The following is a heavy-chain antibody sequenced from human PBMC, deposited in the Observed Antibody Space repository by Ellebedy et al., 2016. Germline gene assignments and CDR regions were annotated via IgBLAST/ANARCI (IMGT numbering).Heavy chain of an antibody. CDR3: AKATPLAYGSGSYPIWDS. J-gene: IGHJ4*02. CDR2: IGGGGSTT. D-gene: IGHD3-10*01. Sequence: GESLKISXAASGFTFSTYAMSWVRQAPGKGLEWVSAIGGGGSTTYYADSVKGRFTISRDNSRNTLYLQMNSLRAEDTAVYYCAKATPLAYGSGSYPIWDSWGQGTLVTVSS. V-gene: IGHV3-23*01. CDR1: GFTFSTYA.